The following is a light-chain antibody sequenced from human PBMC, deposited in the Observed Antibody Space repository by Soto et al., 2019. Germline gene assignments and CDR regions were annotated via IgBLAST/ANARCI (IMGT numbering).Light chain of an antibody. CDR3: QNYHSAPIT. CDR1: RRISNF. J-gene: IGKJ3*01. CDR2: GAS. V-gene: IGKV1-27*01. Sequence: DIQMTQSPSSLSASVGDRVTITCRASRRISNFLAWYQQKPGKVPELLIYGASTLHSGVPSRFSGSGSGTEFTLTISSLQPADVATYYCQNYHSAPITFGPGTKVDI.